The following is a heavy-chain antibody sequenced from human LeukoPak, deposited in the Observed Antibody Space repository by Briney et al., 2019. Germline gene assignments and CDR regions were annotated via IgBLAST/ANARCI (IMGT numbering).Heavy chain of an antibody. J-gene: IGHJ4*02. CDR3: ARGYVYGDFHFDY. D-gene: IGHD4-17*01. CDR2: INPNSGGT. V-gene: IGHV1-2*06. CDR1: GYTFTGYY. Sequence: ASVKVSCKASGYTFTGYYMHWVRQAPGQGLEWMGRINPNSGGTNYAPKFQGRVTMTRDTSISTAYMELSRLRSDDTAVYYCARGYVYGDFHFDYWGQGTLVTVSS.